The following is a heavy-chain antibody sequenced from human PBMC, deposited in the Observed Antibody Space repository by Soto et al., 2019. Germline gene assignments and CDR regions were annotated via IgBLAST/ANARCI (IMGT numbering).Heavy chain of an antibody. D-gene: IGHD6-25*01. CDR1: GYTFTSYA. V-gene: IGHV1-3*01. J-gene: IGHJ5*02. Sequence: ASVKVSCKASGYTFTSYAMHWVRQAPGQRLEWMGWINAGNGNTKYSQKFQGRVTITRDTSASTAYMELSSLRSEDTAVYYCARGFYPLSAAGEQNLISGWFDPWGQETLVTVSS. CDR2: INAGNGNT. CDR3: ARGFYPLSAAGEQNLISGWFDP.